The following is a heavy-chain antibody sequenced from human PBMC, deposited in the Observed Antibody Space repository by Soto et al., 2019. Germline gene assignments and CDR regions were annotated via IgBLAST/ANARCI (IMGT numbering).Heavy chain of an antibody. V-gene: IGHV4-34*01. CDR2: INHSGST. D-gene: IGHD2-2*01. J-gene: IGHJ4*02. CDR1: GGSFSGYY. CDR3: ARARGSTSCPTN. Sequence: QVQLQQWGAGLLKPSETLSLTCAVYGGSFSGYYWSWIRQPPGKGLEWIGEINHSGSTNYNPSLKSRVTISVDTSKNQFSLKLSSVTAADTAVYYCARARGSTSCPTNWGQGTLVTVSS.